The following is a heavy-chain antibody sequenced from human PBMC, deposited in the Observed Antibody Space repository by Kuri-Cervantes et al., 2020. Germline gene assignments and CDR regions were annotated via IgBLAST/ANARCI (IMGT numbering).Heavy chain of an antibody. CDR3: ARDLQQTYYPRSGIYGMDV. Sequence: ASVKVSCKASGYAFINHGITWVRQAPGQGLEWMGWISAYNGNTNYAQKLQGRVTMTSDTSTSKAYMELRSLRSDDTAVYYCARDLQQTYYPRSGIYGMDVWGQGTTVTVSS. V-gene: IGHV1-18*01. CDR2: ISAYNGNT. D-gene: IGHD1-26*01. J-gene: IGHJ6*02. CDR1: GYAFINHG.